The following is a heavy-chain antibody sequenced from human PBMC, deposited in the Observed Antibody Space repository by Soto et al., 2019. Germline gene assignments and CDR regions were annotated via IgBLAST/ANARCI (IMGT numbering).Heavy chain of an antibody. CDR2: IYYSGST. CDR1: GGSISSYY. D-gene: IGHD1-26*01. Sequence: SETLSLTCTVSGGSISSYYWSWVRQPPGKGLEWIGYIYYSGSTNYNPSLKSRVTISLDTSKNQFSLKLSSVTAADTAVYYCARLPSGSPFFDYWGQGTLVTVSS. CDR3: ARLPSGSPFFDY. J-gene: IGHJ4*02. V-gene: IGHV4-59*01.